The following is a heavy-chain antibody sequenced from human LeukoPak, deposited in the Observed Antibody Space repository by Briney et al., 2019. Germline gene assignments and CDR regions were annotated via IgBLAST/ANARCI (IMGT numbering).Heavy chain of an antibody. J-gene: IGHJ4*02. CDR3: ARDDIAVAGRVVDY. D-gene: IGHD6-19*01. CDR2: ISKSSTYI. CDR1: GFTFSSYS. V-gene: IGHV3-21*01. Sequence: GGSLRLSCAASGFTFSSYSMNWVRQAPGKGLGWVSSISKSSTYIYYADSVKGRFTISRDNAKNSLYLQMNSLRAEDTAVYYCARDDIAVAGRVVDYLGQGTQVTASS.